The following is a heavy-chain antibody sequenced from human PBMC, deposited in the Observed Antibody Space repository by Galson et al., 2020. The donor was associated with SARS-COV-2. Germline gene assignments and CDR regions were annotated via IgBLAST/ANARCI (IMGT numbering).Heavy chain of an antibody. D-gene: IGHD3-22*01. V-gene: IGHV5-51*01. CDR1: GYSFISYW. J-gene: IGHJ4*02. CDR3: ARQFFDDSSGYQLGVGFDY. Sequence: GESLKISCKGSGYSFISYWIGWVRQMPGKGLEWMGIIYPGDSDTRYSPSFQGQVTISADKSISTAYLQWSSLKASDTAMYYCARQFFDDSSGYQLGVGFDYWGQGTLVTVSS. CDR2: IYPGDSDT.